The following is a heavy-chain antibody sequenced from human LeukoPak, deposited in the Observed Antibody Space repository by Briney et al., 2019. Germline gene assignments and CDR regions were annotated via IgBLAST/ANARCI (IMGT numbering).Heavy chain of an antibody. CDR3: AREGARSSDTSGSYPLDY. CDR2: INAGNGNT. D-gene: IGHD1-26*01. J-gene: IGHJ4*02. V-gene: IGHV1-3*01. CDR1: GYTFINYA. Sequence: ASVKVSCKASGYTFINYAINWGRQAPGQRLEWMGWINAGNGNTKYSQKFQGRVTITRDTSASTAYMELSSLTSEDTAVYYCAREGARSSDTSGSYPLDYWGQGTLVTVSS.